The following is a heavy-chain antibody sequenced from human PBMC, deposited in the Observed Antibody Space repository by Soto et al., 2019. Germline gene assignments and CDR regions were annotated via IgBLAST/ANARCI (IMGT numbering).Heavy chain of an antibody. CDR3: AREGAITTPNYYYYMDV. D-gene: IGHD1-1*01. V-gene: IGHV1-18*01. CDR1: GYTFTSYG. J-gene: IGHJ6*03. CDR2: ISAYNGNT. Sequence: ASVKVSCKASGYTFTSYGISWVRQAPGQGLEWMGWISAYNGNTKYAQKFQGRVTMTTDTSTSTAYMELRSLRSDDTAVYYCAREGAITTPNYYYYMDVWGKGTTVTVS.